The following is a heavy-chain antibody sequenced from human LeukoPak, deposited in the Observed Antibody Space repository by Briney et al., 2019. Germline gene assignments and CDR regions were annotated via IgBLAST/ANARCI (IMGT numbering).Heavy chain of an antibody. CDR2: ISSSSSSYI. V-gene: IGHV3-21*01. CDR3: ARGDRCSGGSCPENPYYYYMDV. Sequence: NSGGSLRLSCAASGFTFSSYSMNWVRQAPGKGLEWVSSISSSSSSYIYYADSVKGRFTISRDNAKNSLYLQMNSLRAEDTAVYYCARGDRCSGGSCPENPYYYYMDVWGKGTTVTISS. CDR1: GFTFSSYS. J-gene: IGHJ6*03. D-gene: IGHD2-15*01.